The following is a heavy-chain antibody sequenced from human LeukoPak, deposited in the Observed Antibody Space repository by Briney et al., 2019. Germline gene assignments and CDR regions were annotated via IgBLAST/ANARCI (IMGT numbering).Heavy chain of an antibody. Sequence: PGGSLRLSCAASGFTFSSYAMHWVRQAPGKGLEWVAVISYDGSNKYYADSAKGRFTISRDNSKNTLYLQMNSLRAEDTAVYYCARDLGGYDILTGSDYWGQGTLVTVSS. J-gene: IGHJ4*02. CDR3: ARDLGGYDILTGSDY. CDR2: ISYDGSNK. D-gene: IGHD3-9*01. V-gene: IGHV3-30-3*01. CDR1: GFTFSSYA.